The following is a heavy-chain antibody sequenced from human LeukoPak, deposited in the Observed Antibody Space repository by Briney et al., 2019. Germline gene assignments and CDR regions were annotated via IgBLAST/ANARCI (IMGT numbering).Heavy chain of an antibody. CDR1: GFTFGSFA. V-gene: IGHV3-23*01. Sequence: HSGGSLRLSCAASGFTFGSFAMTWVRQAPGKGLEWGSAVSRNGDSTYYADSVKGRFTISRDNSKNTLYLQMNSLRAEDTALYYCAKDLIAVGDGYYFDYWGQGTLVTVSS. CDR3: AKDLIAVGDGYYFDY. CDR2: VSRNGDST. J-gene: IGHJ4*02. D-gene: IGHD6-19*01.